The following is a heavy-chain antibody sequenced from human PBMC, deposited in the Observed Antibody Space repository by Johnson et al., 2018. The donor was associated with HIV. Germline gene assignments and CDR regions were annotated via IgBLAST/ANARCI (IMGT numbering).Heavy chain of an antibody. Sequence: VQLVESGGRLVQPGGSLRLSCAASGFSFSTYWMHWVRRVPGKGLVWVSRIDTEGSGTTYADSVKGRFTISRDNSKNTLHMQMNSLRAEDTAMYYCAKDGLRLGVVSDFDVWGQGT. D-gene: IGHD3-3*01. CDR2: IDTEGSGT. CDR1: GFSFSTYW. V-gene: IGHV3-74*03. CDR3: AKDGLRLGVVSDFDV. J-gene: IGHJ3*01.